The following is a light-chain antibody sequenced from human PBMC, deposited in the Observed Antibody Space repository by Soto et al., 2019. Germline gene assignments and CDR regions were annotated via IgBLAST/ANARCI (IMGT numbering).Light chain of an antibody. Sequence: ILMPQSPSTVSVSPGERATLSCRASHSVSIDLAWYQHRPGQAPRLLIYGASTRATGIPDRFSGSGSGTEFTLTISSLQSEDLAVYYCQQYYNRRTFGQGTKVDIK. CDR2: GAS. CDR3: QQYYNRRT. V-gene: IGKV3-15*01. CDR1: HSVSID. J-gene: IGKJ1*01.